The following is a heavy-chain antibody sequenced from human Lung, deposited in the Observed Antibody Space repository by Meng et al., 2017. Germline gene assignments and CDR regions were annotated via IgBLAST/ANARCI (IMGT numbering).Heavy chain of an antibody. CDR2: IYYSGST. Sequence: QVQLQESGPGLVKPSQTLSLTCTVSGVSFSSGGYHWGWIRQHPGRGLEWIGYIYYSGSTFYNPAFKSPVTISVNTSKNQFSLNLNSVSAADTAVYYCVRERNRLLDPWGQGTLVTVSS. J-gene: IGHJ5*02. D-gene: IGHD3-3*01. CDR1: GVSFSSGGYH. CDR3: VRERNRLLDP. V-gene: IGHV4-31*01.